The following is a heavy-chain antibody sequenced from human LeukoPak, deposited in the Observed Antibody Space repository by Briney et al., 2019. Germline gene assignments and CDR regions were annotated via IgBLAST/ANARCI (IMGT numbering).Heavy chain of an antibody. J-gene: IGHJ5*02. CDR2: ISSSGSTI. CDR3: ARNGYDYSSLNWFDP. D-gene: IGHD5-12*01. Sequence: GGSLRLSCAASGFTFSSYEMNWVRQAPGKGLEWVSYISSSGSTIYYADSVKGRFTISRDNAKNSLYLQMNSLRAEDTAVYYCARNGYDYSSLNWFDPWGQGTLVTVSS. CDR1: GFTFSSYE. V-gene: IGHV3-48*03.